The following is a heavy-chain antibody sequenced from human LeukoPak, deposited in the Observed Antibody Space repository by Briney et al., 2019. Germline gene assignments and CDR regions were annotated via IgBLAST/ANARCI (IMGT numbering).Heavy chain of an antibody. CDR1: GYTFTSYY. D-gene: IGHD6-13*01. J-gene: IGHJ4*02. CDR3: ARDRLAAAGTGLYDY. Sequence: GASVKVSCKASGYTFTSYYMHWVRQAPGEGFEWMGIINPSGGSTSYAQKFQGRVTMTRDTSTSTVYMELSSLRSEDTAVYYCARDRLAAAGTGLYDYWGQGTLVTVSS. CDR2: INPSGGST. V-gene: IGHV1-46*01.